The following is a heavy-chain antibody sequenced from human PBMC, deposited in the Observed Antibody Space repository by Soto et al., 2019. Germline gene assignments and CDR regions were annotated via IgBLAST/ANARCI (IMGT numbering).Heavy chain of an antibody. CDR2: IKSKTDGGTP. J-gene: IGHJ4*02. V-gene: IGHV3-15*01. CDR3: TTVYLDERFRNAGFDY. Sequence: CGSLRLSCAASGFTYSNAWMSWVRQAPGKELEWVGRIKSKTDGGTPDYAAPGKGRFTSSRDDSKNTLYLQMNSLKNEDTAVYYCTTVYLDERFRNAGFDYLRKGTLGIVSS. D-gene: IGHD3-9*01. CDR1: GFTYSNAW.